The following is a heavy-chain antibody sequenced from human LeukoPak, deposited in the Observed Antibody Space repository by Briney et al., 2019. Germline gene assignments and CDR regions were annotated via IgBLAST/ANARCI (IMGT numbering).Heavy chain of an antibody. J-gene: IGHJ4*02. V-gene: IGHV1-69*05. Sequence: SVKVSCKASGGTFSSYAISWVRQAPGQGLEWMGGIIPIFGTANYAQKFQGRVTITTDESTSTAYMELSSLRSEDTAVYYCASPWDGYCSSTSCYTPTQFDYWGQGTLVTVSS. CDR3: ASPWDGYCSSTSCYTPTQFDY. CDR1: GGTFSSYA. D-gene: IGHD2-2*02. CDR2: IIPIFGTA.